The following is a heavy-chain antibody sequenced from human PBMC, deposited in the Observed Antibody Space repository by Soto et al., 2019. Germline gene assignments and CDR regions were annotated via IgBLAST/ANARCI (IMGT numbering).Heavy chain of an antibody. CDR1: GFTFSSYG. Sequence: GGSLRLSCAASGFTFSSYGMHWVRQAPGKGLEWVAVISYDGSNKYYADSVKGRFTISRDNSKNTLYLQMNSLRAEDTAVYYCAKEGDTAMVFSHWGQGTLVTVSS. CDR2: ISYDGSNK. J-gene: IGHJ4*02. V-gene: IGHV3-30*18. CDR3: AKEGDTAMVFSH. D-gene: IGHD5-18*01.